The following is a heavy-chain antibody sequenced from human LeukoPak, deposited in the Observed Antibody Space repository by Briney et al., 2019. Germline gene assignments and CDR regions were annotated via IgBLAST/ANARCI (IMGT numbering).Heavy chain of an antibody. D-gene: IGHD2-2*02. J-gene: IGHJ3*02. CDR3: ARDLDTRTRYCSSTSSYTAFDI. V-gene: IGHV4-4*07. CDR1: GGSISSYY. Sequence: KPSETLSPTCTVSGGSISSYYWSWIRQPAGKGLEWIGRIYTSGSTNYNPSLKSRVTMSVDTSKNQFSLKLSSVTAADTAVYYCARDLDTRTRYCSSTSSYTAFDIWGQGTMVAVSS. CDR2: IYTSGST.